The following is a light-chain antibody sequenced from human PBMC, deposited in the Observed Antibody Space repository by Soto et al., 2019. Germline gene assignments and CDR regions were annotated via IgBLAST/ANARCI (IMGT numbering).Light chain of an antibody. J-gene: IGLJ3*02. CDR1: INYVGGYNY. V-gene: IGLV2-14*01. CDR3: SSYASSGTWV. CDR2: EVS. Sequence: QSALTQPASVSGSPGQSMTISCTGTINYVGGYNYVSWYQQHPGKAPKLIIYEVSHRPSGVSNRFFGSKSGNTASLTISGLQAEDEADFYCSSYASSGTWVFGGGTKLTVL.